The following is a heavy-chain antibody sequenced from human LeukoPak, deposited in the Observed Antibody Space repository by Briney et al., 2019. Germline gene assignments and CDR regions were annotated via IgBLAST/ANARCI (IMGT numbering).Heavy chain of an antibody. Sequence: TSSETLSLTCTVSGGSISSSNWWSWVRQPPGKGLEWIGEIYHSGSTNYNPSLKSRVTISVDKSKNQFSLKLSSVTAADTAVYYCARSIYYGSMHYGMDVWGQGTTVTVSS. CDR1: GGSISSSNW. J-gene: IGHJ6*02. CDR3: ARSIYYGSMHYGMDV. V-gene: IGHV4-4*02. D-gene: IGHD3-10*01. CDR2: IYHSGST.